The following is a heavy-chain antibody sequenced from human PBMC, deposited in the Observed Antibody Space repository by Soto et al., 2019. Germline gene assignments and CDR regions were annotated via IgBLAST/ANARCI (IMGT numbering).Heavy chain of an antibody. Sequence: PGGSLRLSCATSGFTFSSYWMNWVRQAPGKGLEWVANINQDGREKYSVDSVKGRFTISRDNAKNSLYLQMNSLRVEDTAVYYCARGTGWYPDYWGQGTLVTVSS. V-gene: IGHV3-7*01. D-gene: IGHD6-19*01. CDR2: INQDGREK. J-gene: IGHJ4*02. CDR1: GFTFSSYW. CDR3: ARGTGWYPDY.